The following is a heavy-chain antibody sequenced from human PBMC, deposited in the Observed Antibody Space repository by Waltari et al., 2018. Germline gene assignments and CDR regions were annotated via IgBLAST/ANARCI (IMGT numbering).Heavy chain of an antibody. V-gene: IGHV4-61*02. J-gene: IGHJ4*02. CDR1: GGSISSGSYY. Sequence: QVQLQESGPGLVKPSQTLSLTCTVSGGSISSGSYYWSWIRQPAGKGLEGIGRIYNSGSTNYNPSLKSRVTISVDTAKNQFSLKLSSVTAADTAVYYCARGSYDFWSGYYLSSAFDYWGQGTLVTVSS. D-gene: IGHD3-3*01. CDR3: ARGSYDFWSGYYLSSAFDY. CDR2: IYNSGST.